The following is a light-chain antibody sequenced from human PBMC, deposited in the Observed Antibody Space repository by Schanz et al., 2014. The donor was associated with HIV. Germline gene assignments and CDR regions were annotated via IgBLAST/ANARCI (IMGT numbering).Light chain of an antibody. CDR1: QRLSSSY. J-gene: IGKJ1*01. Sequence: EIVLTQSPGSLSLSPGGRATLSCGASQRLSSSYLAWYQQKRDQPPRLVIYATSTRAAGIPDRFSGTGSGTDFTLTISSLQPDDFAVYFCQQRSGWPPTWSFGQGTKVEIK. CDR3: QQRSGWPPTWS. V-gene: IGKV3D-20*02. CDR2: ATS.